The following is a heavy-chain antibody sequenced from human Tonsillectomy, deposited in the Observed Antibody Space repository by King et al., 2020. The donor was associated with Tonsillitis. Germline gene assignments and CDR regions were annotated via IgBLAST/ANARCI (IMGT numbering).Heavy chain of an antibody. J-gene: IGHJ2*01. CDR2: ITSSSTTM. CDR3: AGGTIGGYLDL. V-gene: IGHV3-48*02. CDR1: GFTFSGSN. D-gene: IGHD3-16*01. Sequence: VQLVESGGGLVQPGGSLRLSCAASGFTFSGSNMNWVRQAPGRGLEWVSYITSSSTTMYYADFVKGRFSISRDNVKNSLSLQMNSLRDDDTAVYYCAGGTIGGYLDLWGRGTLVTVSS.